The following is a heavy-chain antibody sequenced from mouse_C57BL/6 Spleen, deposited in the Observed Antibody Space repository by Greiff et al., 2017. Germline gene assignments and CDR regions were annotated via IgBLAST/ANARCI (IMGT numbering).Heavy chain of an antibody. CDR2: INPNNGGT. Sequence: EVQLQQSGPELVKPGASVKISCKASGYTFTDYYMNWVKQSHGKSLEWLGDINPNNGGTSYNQKFKGKATLTVDKSSSTAYMELRSLTSGDSAVYYCALYGYDEGPWLAYWAKGLWSLSLQ. D-gene: IGHD2-2*01. V-gene: IGHV1-26*01. CDR3: ALYGYDEGPWLAY. J-gene: IGHJ3*01. CDR1: GYTFTDYY.